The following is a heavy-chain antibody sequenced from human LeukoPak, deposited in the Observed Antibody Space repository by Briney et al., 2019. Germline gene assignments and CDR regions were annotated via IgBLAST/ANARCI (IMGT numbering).Heavy chain of an antibody. CDR2: IYYSGST. V-gene: IGHV4-39*01. Sequence: SETLSLTCTVSGGSISSSSYYWGWIRQPPGKGLEWIGSIYYSGSTYYNPSLKSRVTISVDTSKNQFSLKLSSETAADTAVYYCAGHSPYCSSTSCYTYWGQGTLVTVSS. D-gene: IGHD2-2*02. CDR3: AGHSPYCSSTSCYTY. CDR1: GGSISSSSYY. J-gene: IGHJ4*02.